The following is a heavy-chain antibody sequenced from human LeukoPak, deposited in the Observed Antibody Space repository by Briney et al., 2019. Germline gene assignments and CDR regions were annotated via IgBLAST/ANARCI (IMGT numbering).Heavy chain of an antibody. V-gene: IGHV4-39*07. Sequence: PSETLSLTCTVSGGSISTNGYYWGWIRQPPGKGLEWIGSIYYSGSAYYTPSLKSRVTISVDTSKNQFSLMLSSVTAADTAVYYCARPRGYSYGYVDYWGQGSLVTVSS. CDR3: ARPRGYSYGYVDY. CDR2: IYYSGSA. CDR1: GGSISTNGYY. J-gene: IGHJ4*02. D-gene: IGHD5-18*01.